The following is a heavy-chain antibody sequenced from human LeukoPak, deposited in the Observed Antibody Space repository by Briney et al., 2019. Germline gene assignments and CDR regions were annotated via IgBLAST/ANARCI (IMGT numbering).Heavy chain of an antibody. Sequence: GGSLRLSCAASGFTFSDSFMAWFRQAPGKGLEWISYISTTGNTIFYSDSVKGRFTISRDNARDSMYLQMDSLRAEDTAVYYCARALGDDFWSGYSDSWGQGTLVTVSS. CDR3: ARALGDDFWSGYSDS. CDR2: ISTTGNTI. J-gene: IGHJ4*02. V-gene: IGHV3-11*04. D-gene: IGHD3-3*01. CDR1: GFTFSDSF.